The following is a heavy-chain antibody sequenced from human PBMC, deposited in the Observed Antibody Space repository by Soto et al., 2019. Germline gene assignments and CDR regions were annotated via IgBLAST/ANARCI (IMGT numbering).Heavy chain of an antibody. CDR1: GYTFASYP. J-gene: IGHJ4*02. D-gene: IGHD2-8*01. Sequence: QVQLVQSGAEVKKPGASVKLSCKASGYTFASYPISWVRQAPGHGPEWMGLISAYDGYTSYAQNFQGRVTLTTDTSTGTAFMELRSLRSDDTAVYYCARSAGVRVCLTGVCPYYFDFWGQGTLVTVSS. CDR2: ISAYDGYT. V-gene: IGHV1-18*01. CDR3: ARSAGVRVCLTGVCPYYFDF.